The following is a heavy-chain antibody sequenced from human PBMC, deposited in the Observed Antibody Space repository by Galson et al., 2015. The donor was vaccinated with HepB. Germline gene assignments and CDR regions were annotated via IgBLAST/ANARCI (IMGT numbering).Heavy chain of an antibody. CDR3: ARNSSGLPFNS. D-gene: IGHD6-19*01. V-gene: IGHV4-38-2*01. J-gene: IGHJ4*02. CDR2: IYHNGDKYHSGFV. Sequence: TLSLTCSVSGYSFNTDSLWGWIRQTPGNGLEWLATIYHNGDKYHSGFVYHNPSLKSRVRLSIEPARNQFFLELTSLTAADSAIYYCARNSSGLPFNSWGPGLLVTVSS. CDR1: GYSFNTDSL.